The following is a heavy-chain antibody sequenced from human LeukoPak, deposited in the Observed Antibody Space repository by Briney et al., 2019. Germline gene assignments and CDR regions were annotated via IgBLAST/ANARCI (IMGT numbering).Heavy chain of an antibody. CDR3: TIIAALVPRRFPIDA. CDR2: ISYNGGVV. J-gene: IGHJ6*03. CDR1: GFTFEHND. D-gene: IGHD2-2*01. V-gene: IGHV3-9*01. Sequence: QPGGSLRLSCAASGFTFEHNDMHWVRLLPGKGLEWVSGISYNGGVVAYMDSVRGRFTISRDNAKNSLYLQMTSLKAEDTALPYCTIIAALVPRRFPIDAWGKGTAVTVSS.